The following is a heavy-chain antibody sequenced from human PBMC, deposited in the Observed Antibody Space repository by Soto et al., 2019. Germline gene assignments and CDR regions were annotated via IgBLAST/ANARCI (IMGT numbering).Heavy chain of an antibody. V-gene: IGHV1-2*02. CDR1: GYPFTGPY. D-gene: IGHD4-4*01. CDR3: ARDFRTYSHGVDV. CDR2: INPRSGGT. Sequence: QAQLVQSGTEVKKPGASVKVSCKASGYPFTGPYIYWVRQAPGQGLEWMGWINPRSGGTEFAEKFQGRVTVTRDTSIRTVFLELNSLTSDDTGVYFCARDFRTYSHGVDVWGQGTAAIVSS. J-gene: IGHJ6*02.